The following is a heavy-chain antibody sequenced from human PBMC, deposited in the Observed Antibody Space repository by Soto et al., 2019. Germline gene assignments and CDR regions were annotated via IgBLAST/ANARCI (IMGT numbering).Heavy chain of an antibody. CDR1: GFTFRDYW. Sequence: EVQLVESGGGLVQPGGSLRLSCAASGFTFRDYWMNWVRQAPGKGLVWVSRLSYDGDNRRYADSVKGRFTISRDNAKNMLYLQIASLRAEDTAVYYCARDSGAGLDVWGQGTTVTVSS. J-gene: IGHJ6*02. D-gene: IGHD3-10*01. CDR3: ARDSGAGLDV. V-gene: IGHV3-74*01. CDR2: LSYDGDNR.